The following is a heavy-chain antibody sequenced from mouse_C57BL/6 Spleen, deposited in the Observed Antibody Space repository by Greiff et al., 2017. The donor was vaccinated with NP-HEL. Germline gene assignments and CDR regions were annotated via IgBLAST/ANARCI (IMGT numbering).Heavy chain of an antibody. V-gene: IGHV3-6*01. D-gene: IGHD2-1*01. Sequence: EVQRVESGPGLVQPSQSLSLTCSVTGYSITSGYYWNWIRQFPGNNLEWMGYISYDGSNNNQPSLKNRISITRDTSKNQFFLKLNSVTTEDTATCYCGRDGCYCNDCDYGGPGATLTVSS. CDR3: GRDGCYCNDCDY. J-gene: IGHJ2*01. CDR1: GYSITSGYY. CDR2: ISYDGSN.